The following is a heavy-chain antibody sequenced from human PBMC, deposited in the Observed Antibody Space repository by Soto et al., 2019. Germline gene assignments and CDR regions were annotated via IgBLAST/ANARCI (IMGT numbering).Heavy chain of an antibody. J-gene: IGHJ4*02. V-gene: IGHV3-30*18. CDR3: AKDKGELQYSDY. CDR2: ISYDGSNK. D-gene: IGHD1-7*01. Sequence: VQLVESGGGVVQPGRSLRLSCAASGFTFSSYGMHWVRQAPGKGLEWVAVISYDGSNKYYADSVKGRFTISRDNSKNTLYLQMNSLRAEDTAVYYCAKDKGELQYSDYWGQGTLVTVSS. CDR1: GFTFSSYG.